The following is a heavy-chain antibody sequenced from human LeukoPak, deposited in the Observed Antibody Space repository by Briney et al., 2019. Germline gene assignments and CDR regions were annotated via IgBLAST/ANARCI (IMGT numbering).Heavy chain of an antibody. CDR1: NFTFSDAW. CDR2: IKSNNEGGTT. CDR3: ARDIVIGSGSCLD. V-gene: IGHV3-15*07. J-gene: IGHJ4*02. D-gene: IGHD3-10*01. Sequence: PGGSLRLSCTVLNFTFSDAWMNWVRQAPGKGLEWVGRIKSNNEGGTTDYVAPVKGRFTISRDDSKNTVYLQMNSLRVEDTAVYYCARDIVIGSGSCLDWGQGTLVTVSS.